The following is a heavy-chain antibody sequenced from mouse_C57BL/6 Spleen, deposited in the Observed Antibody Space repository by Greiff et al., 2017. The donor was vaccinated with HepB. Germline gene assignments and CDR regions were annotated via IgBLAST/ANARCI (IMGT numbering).Heavy chain of an antibody. Sequence: VQLQQSGPGLVQPSQSLSITCTASGFSLTSYGVHWVRQSPGKGLEWLGVIWRGGSTDYNAAFMSRLSITTDNSKSQVFFKMNSLQAADTSIYCCAAGTQGFAYWGQGTLVTVSA. V-gene: IGHV2-5*01. CDR2: IWRGGST. CDR1: GFSLTSYG. J-gene: IGHJ3*01. D-gene: IGHD4-1*01. CDR3: AAGTQGFAY.